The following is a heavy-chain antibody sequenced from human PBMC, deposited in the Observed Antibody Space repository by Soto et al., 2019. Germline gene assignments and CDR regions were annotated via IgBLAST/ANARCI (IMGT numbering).Heavy chain of an antibody. CDR2: INAGNGNT. Sequence: ASVKVSCEASGYTFTSYAMHWVRQAPGQRLEWMGWINAGNGNTKYSQKFQGRVTITRDTSASTAYMELSSLRSEDTAVYYCARDFVVGGPTINYYYGMDVWGQGTTVTVSS. D-gene: IGHD1-26*01. J-gene: IGHJ6*02. V-gene: IGHV1-3*01. CDR1: GYTFTSYA. CDR3: ARDFVVGGPTINYYYGMDV.